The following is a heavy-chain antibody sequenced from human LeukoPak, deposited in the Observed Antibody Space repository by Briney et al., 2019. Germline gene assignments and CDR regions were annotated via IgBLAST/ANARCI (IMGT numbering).Heavy chain of an antibody. CDR2: INPSGGST. J-gene: IGHJ5*02. D-gene: IGHD5-18*01. V-gene: IGHV1-46*01. Sequence: ASVKVSCKASGHIFTSYFMHWVRQAPGQGLEWMGAINPSGGSTRYAQKFQGRVTMTRDMSTSTVYMELSSLRSEDTAVYYCARALPHRRLMDTTMEQHWFDPWGQGTLVTVSS. CDR3: ARALPHRRLMDTTMEQHWFDP. CDR1: GHIFTSYF.